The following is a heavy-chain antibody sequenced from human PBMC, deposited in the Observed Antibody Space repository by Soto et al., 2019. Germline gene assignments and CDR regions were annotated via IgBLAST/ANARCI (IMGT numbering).Heavy chain of an antibody. CDR2: IIPISGTA. V-gene: IGHV1-69*13. Sequence: SVKVSCKASGGTFSSYAISWVRQAPGQGLEWMGGIIPISGTANYAQKFQGRVTITADESTSTAYMELSSLRSEDTAVYYCASKRDTAMVKYYYYGMDVWGQGTTVTVS. J-gene: IGHJ6*02. CDR3: ASKRDTAMVKYYYYGMDV. D-gene: IGHD5-18*01. CDR1: GGTFSSYA.